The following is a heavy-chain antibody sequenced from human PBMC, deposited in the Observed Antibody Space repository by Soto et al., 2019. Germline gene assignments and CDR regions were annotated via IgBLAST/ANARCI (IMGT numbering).Heavy chain of an antibody. CDR3: ASMIVVVISGTTKRHAFDI. D-gene: IGHD3-22*01. CDR1: GFTFSSYG. CDR2: IWYDGSNK. Sequence: PGGSLRLSCAASGFTFSSYGMHWVRQAPGKGLEWVAVIWYDGSNKYYADSVKGRFTISRDNSKNTLYLQMNSLRAEDTAVYYCASMIVVVISGTTKRHAFDIWGQGTMVTVSS. J-gene: IGHJ3*02. V-gene: IGHV3-33*01.